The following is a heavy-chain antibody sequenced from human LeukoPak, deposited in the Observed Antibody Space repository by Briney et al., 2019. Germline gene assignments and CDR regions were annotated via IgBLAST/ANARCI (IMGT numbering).Heavy chain of an antibody. J-gene: IGHJ3*01. CDR3: ARMEVA. CDR2: ISSDGITT. CDR1: GFTFSNAW. Sequence: PGGSLRLSCAASGFTFSNAWMSWVRQAPGKGLVWVSRISSDGITTNYADSVKGRFTISRDNAKNTVYLQMNSLRAEDTAVYYCARMEVAWGQGTIVTVSS. D-gene: IGHD3-3*01. V-gene: IGHV3-74*01.